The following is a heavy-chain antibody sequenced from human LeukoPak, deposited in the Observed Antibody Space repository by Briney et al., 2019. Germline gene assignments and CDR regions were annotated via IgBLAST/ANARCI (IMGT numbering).Heavy chain of an antibody. J-gene: IGHJ4*02. CDR2: ISASGGST. CDR3: ASSGYSGYDKGDY. D-gene: IGHD5-12*01. CDR1: GFTFSSYA. V-gene: IGHV3-23*01. Sequence: GGSLRLSCAASGFTFSSYAMSWVRQAPGKGLEWVSAISASGGSTNNADSVKGRFTISRDNSKSILYLQMNSLRAEDTAVYYCASSGYSGYDKGDYWGQGTLVTVSS.